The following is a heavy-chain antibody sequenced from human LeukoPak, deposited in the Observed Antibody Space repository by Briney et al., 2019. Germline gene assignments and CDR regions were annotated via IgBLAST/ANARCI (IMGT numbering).Heavy chain of an antibody. V-gene: IGHV3-23*01. CDR3: AKGLDVGKAYYFDY. D-gene: IGHD7-27*01. CDR1: GFTFSNYA. J-gene: IGHJ4*02. CDR2: ISGSGGST. Sequence: GGSLRLSCAASGFTFSNYAMSWVRQAPGKGLEWVSTISGSGGSTYYADSVKGRFTISRDNSKNTLYVQMNSLRAEDTAVYYCAKGLDVGKAYYFDYWGQGTLVTVPS.